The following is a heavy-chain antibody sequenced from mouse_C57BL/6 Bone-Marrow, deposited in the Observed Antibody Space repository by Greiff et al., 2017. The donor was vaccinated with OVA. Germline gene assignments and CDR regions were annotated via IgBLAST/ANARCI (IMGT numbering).Heavy chain of an antibody. Sequence: EVQLQQSGPVLVKPGASVKLSCKASGYTFTDYYMNWVKQSHGKSLEWIGVINPYNGGTSYNQKFKGKAPLTVDKSSSTAYMELNSLTSEDSAVYYCARYDLDYWGQGTTLTVSS. J-gene: IGHJ2*01. CDR1: GYTFTDYY. CDR3: ARYDLDY. D-gene: IGHD2-3*01. CDR2: INPYNGGT. V-gene: IGHV1-19*01.